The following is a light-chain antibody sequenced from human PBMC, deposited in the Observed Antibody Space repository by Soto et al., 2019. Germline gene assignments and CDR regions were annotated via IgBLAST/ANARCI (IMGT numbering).Light chain of an antibody. Sequence: DVVVTQSPLSLPVTLGQPASISCRSSQGLMYTDGNTYLNWFLQRPGQSPRRLIYMVSKRDSGVPDRFSGSGSGTDFTLKISRVEAEDVGVYYCMQGTHWPLTFGGGTRVEIK. CDR2: MVS. CDR1: QGLMYTDGNTY. CDR3: MQGTHWPLT. J-gene: IGKJ4*01. V-gene: IGKV2-30*01.